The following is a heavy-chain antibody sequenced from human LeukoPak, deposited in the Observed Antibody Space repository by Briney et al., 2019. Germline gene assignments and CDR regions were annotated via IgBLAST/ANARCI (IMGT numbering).Heavy chain of an antibody. V-gene: IGHV1-69*04. D-gene: IGHD2-15*01. CDR2: IIPILDIS. J-gene: IGHJ4*02. Sequence: GASVKVSCKASGDTFSRYAISWVRQAPGQGLEWMGRIIPILDISNYAQKFQGRVTITADKSTSTAYMELNSLRSEDTAVYFRARVVVVATRAYYFDFWGQGTLLTVSS. CDR1: GDTFSRYA. CDR3: ARVVVVATRAYYFDF.